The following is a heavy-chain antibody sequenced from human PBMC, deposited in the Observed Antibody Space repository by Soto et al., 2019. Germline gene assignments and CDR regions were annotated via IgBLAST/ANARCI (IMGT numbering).Heavy chain of an antibody. J-gene: IGHJ4*02. CDR2: IFYSRIT. Sequence: QVRLQESGPGLVKPSETLSLTCTVSGGSISSYYWSWIRQPPGKGLEWIGCIFYSRITNYNPSLKSRVTISVDTSKNQFSLKLSSVTAADTAVYYCARRRGPHDYWGQGTPVTVSS. V-gene: IGHV4-59*01. CDR1: GGSISSYY. CDR3: ARRRGPHDY.